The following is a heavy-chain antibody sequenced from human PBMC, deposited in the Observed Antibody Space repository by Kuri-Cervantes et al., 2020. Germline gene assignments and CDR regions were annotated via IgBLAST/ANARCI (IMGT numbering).Heavy chain of an antibody. CDR3: AKVRPSETYYGAFDF. D-gene: IGHD3-16*01. V-gene: IGHV3-53*01. J-gene: IGHJ3*01. CDR2: IYSAGNT. CDR1: GFIVSGNY. Sequence: GESLKISCAASGFIVSGNYMSWVRQAPGKGLEWASIIYSAGNTYYADSVKGRFTISRDNSKNTLYLQMNSLRAEDTAVYYCAKVRPSETYYGAFDFWGQGTVVTVSS.